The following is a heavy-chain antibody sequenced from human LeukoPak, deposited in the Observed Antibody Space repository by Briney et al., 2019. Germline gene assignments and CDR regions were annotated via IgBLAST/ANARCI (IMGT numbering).Heavy chain of an antibody. CDR2: VFHTGSR. D-gene: IGHD4-23*01. CDR3: SRRNSLYDAFDI. CDR1: GGSIIASDW. V-gene: IGHV4-4*02. J-gene: IGHJ3*02. Sequence: PSGTLSLTCTVSGGSIIASDWWTWVRQAPGKGLEWVGEVFHTGSRNYSPSLKGRITISIDKYKSQFYLQLNSVTAADAAVYFYSRRNSLYDAFDIWGPGRLIAVSS.